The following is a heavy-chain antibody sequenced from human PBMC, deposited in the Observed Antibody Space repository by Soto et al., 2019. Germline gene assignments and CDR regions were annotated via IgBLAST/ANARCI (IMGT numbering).Heavy chain of an antibody. CDR3: ARVHLSSGWYPWFDP. CDR2: IYYSGST. Sequence: XGTLSLACTVPGGSIKTYYWSWIRQPPGKGLEWIGYIYYSGSTSYNPSLKSRVTISVDMSKNQFSLNLSSVTAADTAVYYCARVHLSSGWYPWFDPWGLGNLVTV. V-gene: IGHV4-59*01. D-gene: IGHD6-19*01. CDR1: GGSIKTYY. J-gene: IGHJ5*02.